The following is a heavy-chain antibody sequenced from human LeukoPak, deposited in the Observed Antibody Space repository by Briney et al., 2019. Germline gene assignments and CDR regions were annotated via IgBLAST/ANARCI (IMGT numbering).Heavy chain of an antibody. V-gene: IGHV3-30*03. Sequence: GGSLRLPCAPSGFTFSRHGMHWVRQAPGKGLECVAIISNDGSRKYYAHSVEGRFTISRDNSKNTLYLQMDSLRAEDTAVYYCARDRAWNYFDYCGQGTLVTVSS. D-gene: IGHD3-3*01. CDR3: ARDRAWNYFDY. CDR1: GFTFSRHG. J-gene: IGHJ4*02. CDR2: ISNDGSRK.